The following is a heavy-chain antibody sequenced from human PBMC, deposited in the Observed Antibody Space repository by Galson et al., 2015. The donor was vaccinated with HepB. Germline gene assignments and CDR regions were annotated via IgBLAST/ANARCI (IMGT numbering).Heavy chain of an antibody. D-gene: IGHD3-3*01. CDR1: GFTFSSYA. J-gene: IGHJ6*03. Sequence: SLRLSCAASGFTFSSYAMSWVRQAPGKGLEWVSAISGSGGSTYYADSVKGRFTISRDNSKNTLYLQMNSLRAEDTAVYYCAKGRPIFGVVIIGYMDVWGKGTTVTVSS. CDR2: ISGSGGST. V-gene: IGHV3-23*01. CDR3: AKGRPIFGVVIIGYMDV.